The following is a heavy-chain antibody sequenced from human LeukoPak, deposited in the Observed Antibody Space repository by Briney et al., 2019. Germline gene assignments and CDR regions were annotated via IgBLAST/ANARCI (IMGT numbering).Heavy chain of an antibody. D-gene: IGHD2-2*01. CDR1: GFTFSSYA. CDR3: ARDWSGYQGY. J-gene: IGHJ4*02. CDR2: ISSSSSYI. Sequence: PGGSLRLSCAASGFTFSSYAMSWVRQAPGKGLEWVSSISSSSSYIYYADSVKGRFTISRDNAKNSLYLQMNSLRAEDTAVYYCARDWSGYQGYWGQGTLVTVSS. V-gene: IGHV3-21*01.